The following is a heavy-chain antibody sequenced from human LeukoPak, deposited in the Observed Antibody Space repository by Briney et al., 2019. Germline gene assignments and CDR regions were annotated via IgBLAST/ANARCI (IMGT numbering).Heavy chain of an antibody. CDR1: GDSISSFY. J-gene: IGHJ4*02. V-gene: IGHV4-4*07. D-gene: IGHD2-2*01. Sequence: SETLSLTCTVSGDSISSFYWSWIRLPARTPLEGIGRIYSSGSTNYNPALESRVTMSVDTSKNQLSLKLSSVTAADTAVYYCARDVGTSCHFDYWGQGTLVTVSS. CDR3: ARDVGTSCHFDY. CDR2: IYSSGST.